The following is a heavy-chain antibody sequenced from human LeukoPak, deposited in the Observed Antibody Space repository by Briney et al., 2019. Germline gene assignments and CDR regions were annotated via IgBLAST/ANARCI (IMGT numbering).Heavy chain of an antibody. Sequence: SETLSLTCTVSGGSISSYYWSWIRQPPGKGLEWIGYIYYSGSTNYNPSLKSQVTISVDTSKNQFSLKLSSVTAADTVVYYCARNWFDPWGQGTLVTVSS. J-gene: IGHJ5*02. CDR2: IYYSGST. CDR1: GGSISSYY. V-gene: IGHV4-59*01. CDR3: ARNWFDP.